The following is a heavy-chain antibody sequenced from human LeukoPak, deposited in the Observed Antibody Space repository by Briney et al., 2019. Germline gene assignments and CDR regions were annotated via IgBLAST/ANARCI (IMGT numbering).Heavy chain of an antibody. J-gene: IGHJ3*02. CDR3: ARGDYEDAFDI. V-gene: IGHV3-48*04. Sequence: GGSLRLSCAASGFTFSSYSMNWVRQAPGKGLEWVSYISSGSSTIYYADSVKGRFTISRDNAKNSLYLQMNSLRAEDTAVYYCARGDYEDAFDIWGQGTMVTVSS. CDR2: ISSGSSTI. CDR1: GFTFSSYS. D-gene: IGHD4-17*01.